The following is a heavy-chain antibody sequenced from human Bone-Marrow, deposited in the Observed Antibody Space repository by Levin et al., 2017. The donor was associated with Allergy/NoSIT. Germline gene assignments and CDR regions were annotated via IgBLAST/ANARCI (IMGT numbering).Heavy chain of an antibody. J-gene: IGHJ3*02. V-gene: IGHV1-8*01. CDR3: ARSGDYGLDAFDI. D-gene: IGHD4-17*01. CDR1: GYTFSNYD. Sequence: GESLKISCKASGYTFSNYDINWVRQAAGQGLEWMGWMNPNSDNTGYVQKFQGRVTMTRNTSISTAYLELRSLTSEDTAVYYCARSGDYGLDAFDIWGQGTMVTVSS. CDR2: MNPNSDNT.